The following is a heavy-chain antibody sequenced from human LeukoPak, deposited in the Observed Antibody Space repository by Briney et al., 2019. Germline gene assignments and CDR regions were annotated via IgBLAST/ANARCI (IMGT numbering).Heavy chain of an antibody. Sequence: GASAKVSCKASGYTFTSYGISWVRQAPGQGLEWMGWIGAYNGNTNYAQKLQGRVTMTTDTSTSTAYMELRSLRSDDTAVYYCARDVAAAGTRYFDYWGQGTLVTVSS. D-gene: IGHD6-13*01. CDR1: GYTFTSYG. V-gene: IGHV1-18*01. CDR2: IGAYNGNT. CDR3: ARDVAAAGTRYFDY. J-gene: IGHJ4*02.